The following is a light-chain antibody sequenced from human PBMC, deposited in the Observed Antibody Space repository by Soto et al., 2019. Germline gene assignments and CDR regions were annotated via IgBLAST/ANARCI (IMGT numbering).Light chain of an antibody. V-gene: IGLV2-14*01. CDR1: SSDVGGYNY. CDR2: EVS. CDR3: SSYTSNSPYV. J-gene: IGLJ1*01. Sequence: QSVLTQPASVSGSPGQSITISCTGTSSDVGGYNYVSWYQQHPGKAPKLMIYEVSNRPSGVSNRFSGSKSGNTASLTISGLQAEDEADYYCSSYTSNSPYVFGTGTKSPS.